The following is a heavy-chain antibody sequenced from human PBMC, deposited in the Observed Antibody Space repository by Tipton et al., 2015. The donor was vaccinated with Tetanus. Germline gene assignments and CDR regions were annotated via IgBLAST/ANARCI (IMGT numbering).Heavy chain of an antibody. CDR2: SWYDGTDK. CDR3: AREAGCSGGSCFSGDFDP. CDR1: GFIFSSYG. Sequence: SLRLSCAASGFIFSSYGIHWVRQAPGKGLEWVAVSWYDGTDKYYADSVKGRFTISRDNSKNTLYLQMNSLRAEDTAVYYCAREAGCSGGSCFSGDFDPWGQGTQVTVSS. J-gene: IGHJ5*02. D-gene: IGHD2-15*01. V-gene: IGHV3-33*01.